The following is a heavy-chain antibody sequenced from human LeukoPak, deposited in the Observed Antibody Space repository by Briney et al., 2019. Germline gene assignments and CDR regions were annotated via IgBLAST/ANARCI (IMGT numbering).Heavy chain of an antibody. CDR3: ARGLDLHSSGWEQFDY. J-gene: IGHJ4*02. CDR2: ISYDGSNK. CDR1: GFTFSTYA. V-gene: IGHV3-30-3*01. Sequence: GGSLRLSCAASGFTFSTYAIHWVRQAPGKGLEWVAVISYDGSNKYYADSVRGRFTISRDNSKNTLYLQMNSLRGNDTAVYYCARGLDLHSSGWEQFDYWGQGTLVTVSS. D-gene: IGHD6-19*01.